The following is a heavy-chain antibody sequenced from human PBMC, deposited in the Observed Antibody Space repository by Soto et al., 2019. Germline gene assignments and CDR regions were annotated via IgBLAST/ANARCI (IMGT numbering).Heavy chain of an antibody. CDR2: INHSGST. CDR1: GGSFSGYY. D-gene: IGHD5-18*01. V-gene: IGHV4-34*01. Sequence: SETLSLTCAVYGGSFSGYYWSWIRQPPGKGLEWIGEINHSGSTNYNPSLKSRVTISVDTSKNQFSLKLSSVTAADTAVYYCARGLGSDTAIPAWGQGTLVTVSS. J-gene: IGHJ5*02. CDR3: ARGLGSDTAIPA.